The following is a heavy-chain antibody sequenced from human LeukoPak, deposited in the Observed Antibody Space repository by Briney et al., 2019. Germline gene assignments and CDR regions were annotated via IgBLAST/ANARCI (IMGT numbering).Heavy chain of an antibody. D-gene: IGHD3-10*01. CDR3: ARSYPPGSGSYVDY. J-gene: IGHJ4*02. V-gene: IGHV4-30-4*01. CDR1: GGSIRSGDYF. Sequence: SSETLSLTCTVSGGSIRSGDYFWTWIRQPPGKGLEWIGYIDYSGSTYYNPSLKSRLTISLDTSKNQFSLKLTSVTAADTAVYSCARSYPPGSGSYVDYWGQGTLVTASS. CDR2: IDYSGST.